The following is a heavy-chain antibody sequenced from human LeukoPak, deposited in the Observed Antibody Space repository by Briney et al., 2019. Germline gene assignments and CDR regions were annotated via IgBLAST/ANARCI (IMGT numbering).Heavy chain of an antibody. CDR3: TTDIYY. CDR2: IKTKAEGGTI. D-gene: IGHD3-9*01. J-gene: IGHJ4*02. V-gene: IGHV3-15*01. Sequence: GGSLRLSCAASGFIFSDVWMSWVRQAPGKGLEWVARIKTKAEGGTIDYAAPVKGRFIISRDDSEKRLDLQMSSLNSEDTGVYYCTTDIYYWGQGTLVTVSS. CDR1: GFIFSDVW.